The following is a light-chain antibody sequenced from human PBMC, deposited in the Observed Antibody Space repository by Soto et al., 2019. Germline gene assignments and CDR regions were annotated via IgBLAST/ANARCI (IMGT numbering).Light chain of an antibody. Sequence: QAVVTQESSLTVSPGGTVTLTCGSSTGAVTSDRFPFWFQQKPGQAPRALIDDTNTRHSWTPARFSGSLLGGKAALTLSGAQPEDEADYYCLLAYTGARVFGGGTKLTVL. J-gene: IGLJ2*01. CDR2: DTN. CDR1: TGAVTSDRF. V-gene: IGLV7-46*01. CDR3: LLAYTGARV.